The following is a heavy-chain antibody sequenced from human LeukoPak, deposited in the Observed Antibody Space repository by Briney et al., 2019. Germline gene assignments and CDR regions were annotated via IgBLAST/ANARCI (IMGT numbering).Heavy chain of an antibody. CDR2: IYHSGST. D-gene: IGHD4-17*01. J-gene: IGHJ4*02. Sequence: PSETLSLTCAVSGYSISSGYYWGWIRPPPGKGLEWIGSIYHSGSTYYNPSLKSRVTISVDTSKNQFSLKLSSVTAADTAVYYCARGGYGDYGQIDYWGQGTLVTVSS. V-gene: IGHV4-38-2*01. CDR1: GYSISSGYY. CDR3: ARGGYGDYGQIDY.